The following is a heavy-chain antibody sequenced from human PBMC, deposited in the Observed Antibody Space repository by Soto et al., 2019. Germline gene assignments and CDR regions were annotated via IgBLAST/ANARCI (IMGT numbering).Heavy chain of an antibody. V-gene: IGHV3-23*01. CDR3: TTDPGDYEDF. D-gene: IGHD4-17*01. CDR2: ISGSGGST. Sequence: GGSLRLSCTASGFTFGDYAMSWFRQAPGKGLEWVSAISGSGGSTYYADSVKGRFTISRDNSKNTLYLQMNSLRAEDTAVYYCTTDPGDYEDFWGQGAQVTVSS. CDR1: GFTFGDYA. J-gene: IGHJ4*02.